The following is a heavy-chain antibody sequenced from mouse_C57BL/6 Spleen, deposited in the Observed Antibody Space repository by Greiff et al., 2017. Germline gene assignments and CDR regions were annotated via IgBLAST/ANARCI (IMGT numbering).Heavy chain of an antibody. Sequence: EVKVVESGEGLVKPGGSLKLSCAASGFTFSSYAMSWVRQTPEKRLEWVAYISSGGDYIYYADTVKGRFTISRDNARNTLYLQMSSLRSEDTAMYYCTREHDSSGYFDYWGQGTTLTVSS. V-gene: IGHV5-9-1*02. J-gene: IGHJ2*01. CDR1: GFTFSSYA. CDR3: TREHDSSGYFDY. D-gene: IGHD3-2*02. CDR2: ISSGGDYI.